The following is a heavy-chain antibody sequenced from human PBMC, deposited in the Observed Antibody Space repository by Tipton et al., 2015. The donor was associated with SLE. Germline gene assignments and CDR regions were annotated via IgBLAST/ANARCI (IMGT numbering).Heavy chain of an antibody. J-gene: IGHJ3*02. D-gene: IGHD6-13*01. CDR3: SGAAGRGPFDI. Sequence: SLRLSCAASGFTFSNAWMSWVRQAPGKGLEWVGRIKSKTDGGTTDYAAPVKGRFTISRDDSKNTLYLQMNSLRAEDTAVYYCSGAAGRGPFDIWGQGTMVTVSS. V-gene: IGHV3-15*01. CDR2: IKSKTDGGTT. CDR1: GFTFSNAW.